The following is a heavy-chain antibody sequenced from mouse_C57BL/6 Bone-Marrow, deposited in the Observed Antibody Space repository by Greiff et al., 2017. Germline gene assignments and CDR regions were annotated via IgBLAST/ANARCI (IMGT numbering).Heavy chain of an antibody. CDR2: IFPGSGST. CDR3: ARSGGSSYDYFDY. CDR1: GYTFTDYY. Sequence: VQRVESGPELVKPGASVKISCKASGYTFTDYYINWVKQRPGQGLEWIGWIFPGSGSTYYNEKFKGKATLTVDKSSSTAYMLLSSLTSEDSAVYFCARSGGSSYDYFDYWGQGTTLTVSS. J-gene: IGHJ2*01. V-gene: IGHV1-75*01. D-gene: IGHD1-1*01.